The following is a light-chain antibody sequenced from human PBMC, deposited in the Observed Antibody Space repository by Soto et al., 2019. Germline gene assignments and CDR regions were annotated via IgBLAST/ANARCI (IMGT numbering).Light chain of an antibody. Sequence: DIPMTQSPSSLSASVGDRVTITCRASQSISSYLIWYQQKPGKDPKLLIYAAYSMQSGVTSRFCGVGSRIACSNTISTLYPENFAIYDYQQGYCTPTLSIGRRTLLVIK. CDR3: QQGYCTPTLS. CDR1: QSISSY. V-gene: IGKV1-39*01. J-gene: IGKJ5*01. CDR2: AAY.